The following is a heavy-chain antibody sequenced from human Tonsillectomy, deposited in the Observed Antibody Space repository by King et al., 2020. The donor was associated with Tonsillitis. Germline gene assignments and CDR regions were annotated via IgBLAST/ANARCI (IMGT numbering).Heavy chain of an antibody. CDR3: ARGSGYYDVGGYYSFDS. V-gene: IGHV4-30-4*07. J-gene: IGHJ4*02. CDR2: IYYSGST. CDR1: GGSISSGGYS. Sequence: LQLQESGPGLVKPSQTLSLTCAVSGGSISSGGYSWSWIRQPPGKGLEWIGYIYYSGSTYYNPSLKSRVTISVDTSKNQFSLKLSSVTAADTAVYYCARGSGYYDVGGYYSFDSWGQGPLVPVSS. D-gene: IGHD3-22*01.